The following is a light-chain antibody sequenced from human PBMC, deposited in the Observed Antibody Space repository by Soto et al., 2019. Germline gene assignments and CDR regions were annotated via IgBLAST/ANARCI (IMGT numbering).Light chain of an antibody. J-gene: IGKJ1*01. CDR2: DAS. Sequence: ILMSQSPSTLSASVGDRVTITCRASQNINEWLAWYQQEPGKAPKFLIYDASILESGVPSRFSGSGSGTEFTLTISSLQPDDFATYYCQRYNSYSRTFGQGTKVDIK. V-gene: IGKV1-5*01. CDR1: QNINEW. CDR3: QRYNSYSRT.